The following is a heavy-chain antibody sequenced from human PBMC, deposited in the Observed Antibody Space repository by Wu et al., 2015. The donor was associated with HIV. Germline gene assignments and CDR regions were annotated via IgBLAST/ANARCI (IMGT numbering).Heavy chain of an antibody. CDR1: GYSFAAYY. J-gene: IGHJ4*02. V-gene: IGHV1-2*02. CDR2: INPNRGGT. CDR3: ARLQSLSGFYSNADY. Sequence: QLVVSLGRVVEEGLGPSVQVSCKASGYSFAAYYMYWVRQAPGQGLEWMGWINPNRGGTKYAQKFQGRVTMTRDTAVSTAYMELNSLRSDDTAVYYCARLQSLSGFYSNADYWGQGTLVTVSS. D-gene: IGHD3-22*01.